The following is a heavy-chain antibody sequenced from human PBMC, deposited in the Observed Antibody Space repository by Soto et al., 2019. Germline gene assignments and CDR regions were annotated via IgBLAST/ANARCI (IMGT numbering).Heavy chain of an antibody. Sequence: PGESLKISCKGSGYSFTSYWSGWVRQMPGKGLEWMGIIYPGDSDTRYSPSFQGQVTISADKSISTAYLQWSSLKASDTAMYYCATTTITRYYYYGMDVWGQGTTVTVSS. J-gene: IGHJ6*02. V-gene: IGHV5-51*01. CDR1: GYSFTSYW. CDR2: IYPGDSDT. CDR3: ATTTITRYYYYGMDV. D-gene: IGHD1-1*01.